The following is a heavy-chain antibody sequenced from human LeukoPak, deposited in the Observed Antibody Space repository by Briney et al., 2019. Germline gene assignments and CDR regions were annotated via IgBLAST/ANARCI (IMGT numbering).Heavy chain of an antibody. D-gene: IGHD3-10*01. J-gene: IGHJ4*02. CDR3: ARGGSPFY. CDR2: ISGDGTTT. CDR1: GFTFSSSW. Sequence: GGSLRLSCAASGFTFSSSWMHWVRQVPGEGLVWVSRISGDGTTTTYADSVKGRFTISRDNAKNTLYLQMNSLRAEDRAVYYCARGGSPFYWGQGFLVTVYS. V-gene: IGHV3-74*01.